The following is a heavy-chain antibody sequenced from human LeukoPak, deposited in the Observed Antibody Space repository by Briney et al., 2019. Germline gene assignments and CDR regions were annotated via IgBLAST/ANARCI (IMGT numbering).Heavy chain of an antibody. V-gene: IGHV4-34*01. CDR3: AVPGYSSGYYYR. J-gene: IGHJ5*02. D-gene: IGHD3-22*01. CDR2: INHSGST. CDR1: GGSFSGYY. Sequence: SETLCLTCTVYGGSFSGYYWSWIRQPPGEGLEWIGEINHSGSTNYNPSLKSRVTISVDTSKNQFSLKLSSVTAADTAVYYCAVPGYSSGYYYRWGQGTLVTVSS.